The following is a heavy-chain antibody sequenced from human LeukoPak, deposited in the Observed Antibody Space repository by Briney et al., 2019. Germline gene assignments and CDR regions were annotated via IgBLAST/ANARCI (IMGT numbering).Heavy chain of an antibody. CDR3: ARGDLRYYNSSGYYYYFDD. CDR1: GGSLSGSY. V-gene: IGHV4-34*01. J-gene: IGHJ4*02. Sequence: SETLSLTCAVNGGSLSGSYWTWIRQPPGKGLEWIGEINYSGSTIYNPTLKSRGTTSVDTSTNQFSLRLSSVPGAGTALYYCARGDLRYYNSSGYYYYFDDWGQGTLVTVSS. CDR2: INYSGST. D-gene: IGHD3-22*01.